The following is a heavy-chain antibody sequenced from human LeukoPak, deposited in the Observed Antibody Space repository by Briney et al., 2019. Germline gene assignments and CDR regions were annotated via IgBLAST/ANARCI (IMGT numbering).Heavy chain of an antibody. J-gene: IGHJ6*03. V-gene: IGHV1-2*02. CDR2: INPNSGGT. CDR3: ARVTSHYDILTGYYYYYMDV. CDR1: GYTFTGYY. Sequence: ASVKVSCKASGYTFTGYYMHWVRQAPGQGLEWMGWINPNSGGTNYAQKFQGRVAITGNTSISTAYMELSSLRSEDTAVYYCARVTSHYDILTGYYYYYMDVWGKGTTVTVSS. D-gene: IGHD3-9*01.